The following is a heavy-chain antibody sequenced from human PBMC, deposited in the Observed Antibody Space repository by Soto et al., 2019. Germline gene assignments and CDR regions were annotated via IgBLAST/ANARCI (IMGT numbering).Heavy chain of an antibody. CDR2: MNPNSGNT. J-gene: IGHJ3*02. Sequence: ASMKVSCKASGYTFTSYYINWVRQATGQGLEWKGWMNPNSGNTSFAQKFQGRVTMTRNTSISTAYMKLSSLRSEDTAVYYCARVDIVARSAFDIWGQGTMVTVSS. CDR1: GYTFTSYY. CDR3: ARVDIVARSAFDI. D-gene: IGHD5-12*01. V-gene: IGHV1-8*01.